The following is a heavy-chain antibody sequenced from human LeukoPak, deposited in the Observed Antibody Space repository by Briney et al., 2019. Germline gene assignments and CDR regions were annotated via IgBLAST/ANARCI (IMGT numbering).Heavy chain of an antibody. CDR1: GFTFSNAW. J-gene: IGHJ6*04. D-gene: IGHD3-10*01. V-gene: IGHV3-64D*06. CDR2: ISSNGGST. Sequence: GGSLRLSCAASGFTFSNAWMSWVRQAPGKGLEYVSAISSNGGSTYYADSVKGRFTISRDNSKNTLYLQMSSLRAEDTAVYYCVGGVRGTHTNGMDVWGKGTTVTVSS. CDR3: VGGVRGTHTNGMDV.